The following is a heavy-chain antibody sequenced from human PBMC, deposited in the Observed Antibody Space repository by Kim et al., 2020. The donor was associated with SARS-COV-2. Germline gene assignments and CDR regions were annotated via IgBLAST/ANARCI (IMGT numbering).Heavy chain of an antibody. CDR2: ISYDGSNK. Sequence: GGSLRLSCAASGFTFSSYGMHWVRQAPGKGLEWVAVISYDGSNKYYADSVKGRFTISRDNSKNTLYLQMNSLRAEDTAVYYCAKDGPGGYDRNWFDPWGQGTLVTVSS. CDR3: AKDGPGGYDRNWFDP. V-gene: IGHV3-30*18. CDR1: GFTFSSYG. D-gene: IGHD5-12*01. J-gene: IGHJ5*02.